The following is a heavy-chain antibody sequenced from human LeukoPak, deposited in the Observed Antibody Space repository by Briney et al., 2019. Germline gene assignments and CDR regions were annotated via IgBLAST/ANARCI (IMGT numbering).Heavy chain of an antibody. J-gene: IGHJ1*01. Sequence: SETLSLTCAVYGGSFSGYFWSWNRQPPGKGLEWIGEINHSGITNYNPSLQSRVTISVDTSNNQFSLKLSSVTAADTAVYYCASGEYFQHWGQGTLVTVSS. CDR1: GGSFSGYF. CDR2: INHSGIT. CDR3: ASGEYFQH. V-gene: IGHV4-34*01.